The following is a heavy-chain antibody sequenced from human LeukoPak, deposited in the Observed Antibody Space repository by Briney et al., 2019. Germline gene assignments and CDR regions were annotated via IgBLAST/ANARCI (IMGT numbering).Heavy chain of an antibody. CDR1: GFTFSSYS. D-gene: IGHD1-26*01. J-gene: IGHJ3*02. V-gene: IGHV3-21*01. CDR3: ARASSGTQDAFDI. Sequence: PGGSLRLSCAASGFTFSSYSMNWVRQAPGKGLEWVSSISYAGSVKGRFTISRGNAKNSVYLQMNSLRAEDTAVYYCARASSGTQDAFDIWGQGTMVTVSS. CDR2: IS.